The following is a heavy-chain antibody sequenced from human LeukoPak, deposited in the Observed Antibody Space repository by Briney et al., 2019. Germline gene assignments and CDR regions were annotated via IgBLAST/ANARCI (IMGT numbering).Heavy chain of an antibody. V-gene: IGHV1-18*01. CDR2: IDTYSGKT. Sequence: ASVKVSCKASGYTFTTDGISWVRQAPGQGLEWMGWIDTYSGKTNYAQKFQGRVTMTSDTSTSTAYMELRSLRSDDTAVYYCARDRGIAEADSFDPWGQGTLVTVSS. D-gene: IGHD6-13*01. CDR1: GYTFTTDG. CDR3: ARDRGIAEADSFDP. J-gene: IGHJ5*02.